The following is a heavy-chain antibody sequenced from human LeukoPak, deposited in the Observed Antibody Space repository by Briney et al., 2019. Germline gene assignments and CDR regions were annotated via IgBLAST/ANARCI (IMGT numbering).Heavy chain of an antibody. CDR1: GYTFTGYY. CDR2: INPNSGGT. D-gene: IGHD3-3*01. CDR3: ARSALLEWLLGPDAFDM. V-gene: IGHV1-2*02. Sequence: ASVKVSCKASGYTFTGYYIYWVRQAPGQGLEWMGWINPNSGGTNSAQKFQGRVTMTRDTSISTAYMELSRLRSDDTAVYYCARSALLEWLLGPDAFDMWGQGTMVTVSS. J-gene: IGHJ3*02.